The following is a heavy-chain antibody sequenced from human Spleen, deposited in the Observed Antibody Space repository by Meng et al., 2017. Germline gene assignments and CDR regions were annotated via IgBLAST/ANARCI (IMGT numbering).Heavy chain of an antibody. V-gene: IGHV4-59*01. CDR2: MYYSGST. D-gene: IGHD6-13*01. CDR1: GYSITGSYY. Sequence: SETLSLTCAVSGYSITGSYYWSWIRQPPGKGLEWIGNMYYSGSTNYNPSFKSRATISADTSKNQFSLKLSSVTAADTAVYYCAGSYSSSWFDYWGQGMLVTVSS. CDR3: AGSYSSSWFDY. J-gene: IGHJ4*02.